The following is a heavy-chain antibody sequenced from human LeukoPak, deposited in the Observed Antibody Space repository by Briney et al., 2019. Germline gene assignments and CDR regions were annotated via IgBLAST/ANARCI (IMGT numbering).Heavy chain of an antibody. CDR2: IYSGGST. CDR1: GFTVSSNY. V-gene: IGHV3-53*01. D-gene: IGHD2-15*01. CDR3: ARDLLGSDY. J-gene: IGHJ4*02. Sequence: PGGSLRLSCAASGFTVSSNYMSWVRQAPGKGLEWVSVIYSGGSTYYAVSVKGRFTISRDNSKPPLCLQMNSLRAEDPAVYYCARDLLGSDYWGQGTLVTVSS.